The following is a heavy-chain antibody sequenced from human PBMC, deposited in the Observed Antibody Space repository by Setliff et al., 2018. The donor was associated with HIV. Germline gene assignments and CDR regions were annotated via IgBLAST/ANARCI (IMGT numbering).Heavy chain of an antibody. CDR3: AAMIVNYYYMDV. D-gene: IGHD3-22*01. J-gene: IGHJ6*03. V-gene: IGHV7-4-1*02. CDR2: INTNTGNP. CDR1: GYSFSNYA. Sequence: ASVKVSCKASGYSFSNYAMNWVRQAPGQGLEWMGWINTNTGNPMYAQGYTGRFVFSLDTSVSTAFLQISSLKAEDTAVYYCAAMIVNYYYMDVWGKGTTVTVSS.